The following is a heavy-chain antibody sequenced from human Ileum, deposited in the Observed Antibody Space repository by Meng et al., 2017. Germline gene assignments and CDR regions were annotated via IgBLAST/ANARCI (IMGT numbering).Heavy chain of an antibody. D-gene: IGHD6-19*01. CDR1: GDSVSSSYY. Sequence: GSLRLSCTVSGDSVSSSYYWSWIRQSPGKRLELIGYIYYSGSTNYNPSLKSRVTISIDTSKNQFSLKVNSVTAADTAVYYCARMVGSGPFDYWGQGTLVTVSS. V-gene: IGHV4-61*01. CDR3: ARMVGSGPFDY. CDR2: IYYSGST. J-gene: IGHJ4*02.